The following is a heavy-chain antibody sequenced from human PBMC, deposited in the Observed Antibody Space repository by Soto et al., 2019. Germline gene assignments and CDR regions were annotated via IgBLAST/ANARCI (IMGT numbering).Heavy chain of an antibody. J-gene: IGHJ3*02. CDR1: GFSLSTSGVG. V-gene: IGHV2-5*01. Sequence: XGPTLVNPTQTLTLACTFSGFSLSTSGVGVGWIRQPPGKALEWLALIYWNDDKRYSPSLKSRLTITKDTSKNQVVLTMTNMDPVDTATYYCAHRNDILTGYLDAFDIWGQGTMVTVSS. CDR3: AHRNDILTGYLDAFDI. CDR2: IYWNDDK. D-gene: IGHD3-9*01.